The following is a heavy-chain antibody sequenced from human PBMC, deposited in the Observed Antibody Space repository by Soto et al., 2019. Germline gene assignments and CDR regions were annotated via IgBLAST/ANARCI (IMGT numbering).Heavy chain of an antibody. J-gene: IGHJ6*02. CDR1: GSAFKTYD. CDR3: ARGWWEREGYLMDV. D-gene: IGHD1-26*01. V-gene: IGHV1-46*02. Sequence: ASVKVSCKASGSAFKTYDIHWVRQAPGQGLEWMGIINPSGGSTSYAQKFQGRVTMTRDTSTSTVYMELSSLRSEDTAVYYCARGWWEREGYLMDVWGQGTTVTVSS. CDR2: INPSGGST.